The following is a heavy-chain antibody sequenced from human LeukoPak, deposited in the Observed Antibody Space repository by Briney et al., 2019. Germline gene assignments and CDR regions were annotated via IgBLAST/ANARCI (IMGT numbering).Heavy chain of an antibody. Sequence: GGSLRLSCAASGFTFSDYYMSWIRQAPGKGLEWVSYISSSGRIIYYADSVKGRFTISRDNSKNTLYLQMNSLRAEDTAVYYCARDGGSVHYFDYWGQGTLVTVSA. D-gene: IGHD3-16*01. J-gene: IGHJ4*02. CDR3: ARDGGSVHYFDY. CDR2: ISSSGRII. V-gene: IGHV3-11*04. CDR1: GFTFSDYY.